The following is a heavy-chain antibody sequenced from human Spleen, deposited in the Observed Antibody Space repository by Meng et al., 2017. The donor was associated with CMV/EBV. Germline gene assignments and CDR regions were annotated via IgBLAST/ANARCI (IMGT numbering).Heavy chain of an antibody. CDR1: GYTFTSYG. CDR3: ARALPVLHCSSTSCYTGFYYYYGMDV. CDR2: INPNSGGT. Sequence: ASVKVSCKASGYTFTSYGISWVRQAPGQGLEWMGWINPNSGGTNYAQKFQGRVTMTRDTSISTAYMELSRLRSDDTAVYYCARALPVLHCSSTSCYTGFYYYYGMDVWGQGTTVTVSS. J-gene: IGHJ6*02. V-gene: IGHV1-2*02. D-gene: IGHD2-2*02.